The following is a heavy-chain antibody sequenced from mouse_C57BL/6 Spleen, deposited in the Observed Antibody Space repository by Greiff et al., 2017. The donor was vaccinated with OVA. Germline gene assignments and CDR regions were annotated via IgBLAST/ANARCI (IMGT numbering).Heavy chain of an antibody. CDR3: ARWDSNGWYFDV. J-gene: IGHJ1*03. CDR1: GYTFTSYW. CDR2: IDPSDSYT. D-gene: IGHD2-5*01. Sequence: QVQLKQPGAELVKPGASVKLSCKASGYTFTSYWMQWVKQRPGQGLEWIGEIDPSDSYTNYNQQFKGKATLTVDTSSSTAYMQLSSLTSEDSAVYYWARWDSNGWYFDVWGTGTTVTVSS. V-gene: IGHV1-50*01.